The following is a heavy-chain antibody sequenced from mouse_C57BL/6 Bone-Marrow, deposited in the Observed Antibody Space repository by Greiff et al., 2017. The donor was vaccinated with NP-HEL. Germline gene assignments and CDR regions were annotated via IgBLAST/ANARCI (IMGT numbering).Heavy chain of an antibody. J-gene: IGHJ3*01. CDR3: TRSTYDYDAWFAN. V-gene: IGHV1-15*01. Sequence: VQLQQSGAELVRPGASVTLSCKASGYTFTDYEMHWVKQTPVHGLEWIGAIDPETGGTAYNQKFKGKAILTADKSSSTAYMELRSLTSEDSAVYYCTRSTYDYDAWFANGGQGTLVTVSA. D-gene: IGHD2-4*01. CDR2: IDPETGGT. CDR1: GYTFTDYE.